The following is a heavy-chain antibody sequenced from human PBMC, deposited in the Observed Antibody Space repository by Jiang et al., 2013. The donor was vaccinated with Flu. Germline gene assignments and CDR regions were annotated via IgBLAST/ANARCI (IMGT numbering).Heavy chain of an antibody. CDR3: ARGSGSYYDY. CDR2: ISYDGSNK. D-gene: IGHD1-26*01. J-gene: IGHJ4*02. Sequence: RSLRLSCAASGFTFSSYAMHWVRQAPGKGLEWVAVISYDGSNKYYADSVKGRFTISRDNSKNTLYLQMNSLRAEDTAVYYCARGSGSYYDYWGQGTLVTVSS. V-gene: IGHV3-30-3*01. CDR1: GFTFSSYA.